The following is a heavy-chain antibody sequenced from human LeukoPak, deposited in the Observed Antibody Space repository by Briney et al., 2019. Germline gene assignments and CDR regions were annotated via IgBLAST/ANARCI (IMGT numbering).Heavy chain of an antibody. D-gene: IGHD3-22*01. CDR3: ARVKYYFDSSGYYFIDY. CDR2: INPNSGGT. Sequence: ASVKVSCKASGYTFTGYYMHWVRQAPGQGLEWIGRINPNSGGTNYAQKFQGRVTMTRDTSISTAYMELSRLRSDDTAVYYCARVKYYFDSSGYYFIDYWGQGTLVIVSS. CDR1: GYTFTGYY. V-gene: IGHV1-2*06. J-gene: IGHJ4*02.